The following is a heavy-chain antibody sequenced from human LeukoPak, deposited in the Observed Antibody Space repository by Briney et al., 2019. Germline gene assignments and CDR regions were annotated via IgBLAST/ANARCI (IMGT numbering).Heavy chain of an antibody. CDR1: GFTFSSYA. CDR3: AKGSFSGWGHFDY. J-gene: IGHJ4*02. Sequence: GGSLRLSCAASGFTFSSYAMSWVRQAPGKGLEWVSAISGSGGSTYYADSVKGRFTISRDNSKNTLYLQMNSLRDEDTAIYYCAKGSFSGWGHFDYWGQGALVTVSS. V-gene: IGHV3-23*01. D-gene: IGHD6-19*01. CDR2: ISGSGGST.